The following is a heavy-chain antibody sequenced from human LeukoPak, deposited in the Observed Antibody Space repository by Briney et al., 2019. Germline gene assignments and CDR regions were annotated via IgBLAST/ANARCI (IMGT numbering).Heavy chain of an antibody. V-gene: IGHV3-48*04. J-gene: IGHJ4*02. CDR1: GLNLSIYP. CDR2: ISSSGSTI. D-gene: IGHD3-22*01. Sequence: GGSLRLYRAASGLNLSIYPMIWAPQPTGEGVEWVSYISSSGSTIYYADTANGRFTISRDNAKNSLYLQMNRLSAEDTAVYYCARERLYDSSGRCDYWGQGTLVTVSS. CDR3: ARERLYDSSGRCDY.